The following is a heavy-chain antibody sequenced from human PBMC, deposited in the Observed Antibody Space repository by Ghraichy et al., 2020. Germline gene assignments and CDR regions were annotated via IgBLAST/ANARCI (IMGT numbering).Heavy chain of an antibody. CDR3: AMRYYDFWSGYASFDI. D-gene: IGHD3-3*01. V-gene: IGHV4-39*01. CDR2: KYYSGST. J-gene: IGHJ3*02. Sequence: SETLSLTCTVSGGSISSSSYYWVWIRQPPGKGLEWIGTKYYSGSTSYNPSLKSRITISVDMSKNQFSLKLSSVTAADTAVYYCAMRYYDFWSGYASFDIWGQGTMVTVSS. CDR1: GGSISSSSYY.